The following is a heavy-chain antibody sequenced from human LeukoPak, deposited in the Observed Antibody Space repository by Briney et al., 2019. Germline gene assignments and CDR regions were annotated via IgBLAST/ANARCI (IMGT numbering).Heavy chain of an antibody. Sequence: SETLSLTCTVSGGSISSYSWSWIRQPPGKGLEWIGYISYSGSTNYNPSLKSRVTISVDTSKNQFSLKLSSVTAADTAVYYCARGNVPGYCSSTSCYYYYMDVWGKGTTVTVSS. CDR1: GGSISSYS. CDR2: ISYSGST. J-gene: IGHJ6*03. CDR3: ARGNVPGYCSSTSCYYYYMDV. V-gene: IGHV4-59*01. D-gene: IGHD2-2*01.